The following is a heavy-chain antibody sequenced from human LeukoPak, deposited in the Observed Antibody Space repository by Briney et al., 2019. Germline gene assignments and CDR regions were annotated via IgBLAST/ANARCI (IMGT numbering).Heavy chain of an antibody. V-gene: IGHV3-23*01. J-gene: IGHJ4*02. CDR2: MSGTGYHTYYADSDKT. CDR1: GFTFNNYA. Sequence: PGGSLRLSCAASGFTFNNYAMSWVRQGPGKRLEWVSAMSGTGYHTYYADSDKTYYADSVKGRFTISRDNSKSTLYLHMNNLRLEDTAIYYCAKGAAIDHWGQGTLVTVSS. CDR3: AKGAAIDH.